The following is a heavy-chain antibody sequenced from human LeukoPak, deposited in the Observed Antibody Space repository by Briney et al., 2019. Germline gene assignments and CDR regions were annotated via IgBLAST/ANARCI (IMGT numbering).Heavy chain of an antibody. V-gene: IGHV3-21*01. CDR2: ISSSSSYI. J-gene: IGHJ4*02. Sequence: TGGSLRLSCAASGFTFSSYSMNWVRQAPGKGLEWVSSISSSSSYIYYADSVKGRFTISRDNAKNTLYLQMNSLRAEDTAVYYCARDLAGSRDKWGQGTLVTVSS. D-gene: IGHD2-15*01. CDR3: ARDLAGSRDK. CDR1: GFTFSSYS.